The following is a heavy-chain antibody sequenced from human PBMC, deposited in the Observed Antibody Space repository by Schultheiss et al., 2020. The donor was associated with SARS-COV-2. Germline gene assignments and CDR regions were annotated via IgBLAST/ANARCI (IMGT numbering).Heavy chain of an antibody. V-gene: IGHV4-34*01. CDR2: IYHSGST. CDR1: GGSFSGYY. Sequence: SQTLSLTCAVYGGSFSGYYWSWIRQPPGKGLEWIGYIYHSGSTNYNPSLKSRVTMSVDTSKNQFSLKLSSVTAADTAVYYCARHSGGAYYYYGMDVWGQGTTVTVSS. CDR3: ARHSGGAYYYYGMDV. D-gene: IGHD1-26*01. J-gene: IGHJ6*02.